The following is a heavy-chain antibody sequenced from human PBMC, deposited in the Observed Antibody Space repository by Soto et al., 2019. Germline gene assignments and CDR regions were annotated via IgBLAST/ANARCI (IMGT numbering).Heavy chain of an antibody. Sequence: ASVKVSCKASGYTFTDYYIHWVRQAPGQGLEWMGWINPNSGGINYAQKFQGRVTVTRDKSISTAYLQWSSLKASDTAMYYCARHGPRVYYDNSDYYYYGMDVWGQGTTVTVSS. CDR1: GYTFTDYY. V-gene: IGHV1-2*02. J-gene: IGHJ6*02. D-gene: IGHD3-22*01. CDR3: ARHGPRVYYDNSDYYYYGMDV. CDR2: INPNSGGI.